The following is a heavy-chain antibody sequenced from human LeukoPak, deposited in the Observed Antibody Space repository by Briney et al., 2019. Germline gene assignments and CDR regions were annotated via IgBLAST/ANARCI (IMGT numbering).Heavy chain of an antibody. J-gene: IGHJ4*02. CDR2: IYYSGST. CDR3: ARVDYSGSYYFFDD. Sequence: SETLSLTCTVSGGSISSYYWSWVRQPPGKGLEWIGYIYYSGSTDYNPSLKSRVTISVDTSKNQFSLKQTSMTAADTAVYYCARVDYSGSYYFFDDWGQGTLVTVSS. V-gene: IGHV4-59*01. D-gene: IGHD1-26*01. CDR1: GGSISSYY.